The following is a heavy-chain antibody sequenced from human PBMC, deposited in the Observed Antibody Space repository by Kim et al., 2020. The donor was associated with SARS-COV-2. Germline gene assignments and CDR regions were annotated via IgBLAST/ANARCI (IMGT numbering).Heavy chain of an antibody. J-gene: IGHJ4*02. D-gene: IGHD6-6*01. CDR2: IWYDGNNK. Sequence: GGSLRLSCAASGFTFSNYGMHWVRQAPGKGLEWVAVIWYDGNNKYYEDSVKGRFTISRDNSKNTQYLQMNSLRAEDTAVYYCARGTSSSSFDYWGQGTLV. CDR3: ARGTSSSSFDY. V-gene: IGHV3-33*01. CDR1: GFTFSNYG.